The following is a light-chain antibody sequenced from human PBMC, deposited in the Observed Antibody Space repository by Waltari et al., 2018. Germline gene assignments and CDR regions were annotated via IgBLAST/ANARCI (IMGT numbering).Light chain of an antibody. CDR2: DDS. CDR1: KIGTKS. V-gene: IGLV3-21*02. CDR3: QVWDSTSDHHVV. J-gene: IGLJ2*01. Sequence: SYVLTQSPSVSVAPGQTARITCGGNKIGTKSVHWYQQTPGQAPVLVVYDDSERPAGIPERFSGSNSGNSATLTISRVEAGDEADYYCQVWDSTSDHHVVFGGGTKLTVL.